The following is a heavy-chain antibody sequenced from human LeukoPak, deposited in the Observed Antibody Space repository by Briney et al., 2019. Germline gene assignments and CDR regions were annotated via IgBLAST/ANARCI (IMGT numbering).Heavy chain of an antibody. CDR1: GFTFSSYG. D-gene: IGHD3-10*01. J-gene: IGHJ6*02. CDR2: IWYDGSNK. Sequence: GRSLRLSCAASGFTFSSYGMHWVRQAPGKGLEWVAVIWYDGSNKYYADSVKGRFTISRDNSKNTLYLQMNSLRAEDTAVYYCARDLRMVRGSRYHYYYGMDVWGQGTTVTVSS. V-gene: IGHV3-33*01. CDR3: ARDLRMVRGSRYHYYYGMDV.